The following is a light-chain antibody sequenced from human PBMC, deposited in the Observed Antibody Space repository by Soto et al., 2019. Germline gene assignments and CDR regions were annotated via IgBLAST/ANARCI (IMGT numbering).Light chain of an antibody. CDR3: QYYNNWLAT. J-gene: IGKJ4*01. CDR2: AAS. Sequence: EIVLTQSPATLSVSPVDKVSLSCRANQTISNMLAWYQQKPGQAPRLLIYAASTRATGVSARFSGSGSGTEFTLTISSLQSEDFTIYYCQYYNNWLATFGGGTKVDIK. V-gene: IGKV3-15*01. CDR1: QTISNM.